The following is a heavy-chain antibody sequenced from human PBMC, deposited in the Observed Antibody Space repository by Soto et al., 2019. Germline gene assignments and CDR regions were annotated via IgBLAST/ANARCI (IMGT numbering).Heavy chain of an antibody. CDR2: ISAYNGNT. CDR3: AVVRGVIAPPGGMDV. Sequence: ASVKVSCKASGYTFTSYGISWVRQAPGQGLEWMGWISAYNGNTNYAQKLQGRVTKTTDTSTRTAYMELRSLRSDATAVYYCAVVRGVIAPPGGMDVWGQGTTVTVSS. V-gene: IGHV1-18*04. J-gene: IGHJ6*02. D-gene: IGHD3-10*01. CDR1: GYTFTSYG.